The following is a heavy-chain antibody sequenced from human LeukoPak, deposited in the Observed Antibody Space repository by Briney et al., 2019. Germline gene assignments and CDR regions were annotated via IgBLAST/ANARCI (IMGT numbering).Heavy chain of an antibody. Sequence: SETLSLTCTVSGCTLSRDNYYWICIRQPAGKGLECLGRMYTSGSTNYNFSLKSRVTISVDTSKNQFSLKLSSVTAADTAVNFCARNLGSNSYGNDAFDIWGQGTMVTVSS. V-gene: IGHV4-61*02. CDR3: ARNLGSNSYGNDAFDI. CDR1: GCTLSRDNYY. J-gene: IGHJ3*02. D-gene: IGHD5-18*01. CDR2: MYTSGST.